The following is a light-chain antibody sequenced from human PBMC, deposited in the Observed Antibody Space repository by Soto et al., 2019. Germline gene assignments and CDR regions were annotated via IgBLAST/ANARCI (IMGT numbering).Light chain of an antibody. CDR2: DTS. CDR3: QQYNNWPPWT. V-gene: IGKV3-15*01. Sequence: EVEMTHSPATLSVSPREGVTLSFSVTQGLGDTLAWYHHKPGHPSTLLIYDTSTKAPGIPARISSSGSGTEFTLTISMLQSEDFAVYYCQQYNNWPPWTFGQGTKV. CDR1: QGLGDT. J-gene: IGKJ1*01.